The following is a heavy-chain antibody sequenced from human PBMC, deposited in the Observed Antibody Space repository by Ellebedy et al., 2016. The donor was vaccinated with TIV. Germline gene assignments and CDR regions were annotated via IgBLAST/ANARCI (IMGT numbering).Heavy chain of an antibody. V-gene: IGHV1-18*01. J-gene: IGHJ6*02. CDR2: ISAYNGNT. D-gene: IGHD5-18*01. CDR1: GYTFTSYG. Sequence: AASVKVSCKASGYTFTSYGISWVRQAPGQGLEWMGWISAYNGNTNYAQKFQGRVTIIADKSTSTAYMELSSLRSEDTAMYYCARTHTAMLESNYGMDVWGQGTTVTVSS. CDR3: ARTHTAMLESNYGMDV.